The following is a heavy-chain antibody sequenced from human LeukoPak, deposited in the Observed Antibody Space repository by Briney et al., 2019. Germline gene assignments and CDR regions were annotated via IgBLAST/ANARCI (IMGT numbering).Heavy chain of an antibody. V-gene: IGHV3-30*02. J-gene: IGHJ4*02. Sequence: PGGSLRLSCAASGFIVSSDYMSWVRQAPGKGLEWVAFIGYDGSNKYYADSVKGRFTISRDNSKNTLYLQMNSLRAEDTAVYYCAKDKVGATYYFDYWGQGTLVTVSS. CDR2: IGYDGSNK. D-gene: IGHD4/OR15-4a*01. CDR1: GFIVSSDY. CDR3: AKDKVGATYYFDY.